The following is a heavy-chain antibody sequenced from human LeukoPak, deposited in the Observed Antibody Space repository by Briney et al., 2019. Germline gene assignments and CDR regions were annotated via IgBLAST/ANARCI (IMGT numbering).Heavy chain of an antibody. CDR1: GFTFSSYA. Sequence: GGSLRLSCAASGFTFSSYAMHWVRQAPGEGLEWVAVISYDGSNKYYADSVKGRFTISRDNSKNTLYLQMNSLRAEDTAVYYCAPTYSDSSGWYYFDYWGQGTLVTVSS. D-gene: IGHD6-19*01. V-gene: IGHV3-30*04. CDR3: APTYSDSSGWYYFDY. J-gene: IGHJ4*02. CDR2: ISYDGSNK.